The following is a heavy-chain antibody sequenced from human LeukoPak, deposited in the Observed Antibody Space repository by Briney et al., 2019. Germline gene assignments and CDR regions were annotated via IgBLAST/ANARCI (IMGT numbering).Heavy chain of an antibody. CDR1: GFTFSSNG. CDR3: ARFRSTARKFDY. V-gene: IGHV3-7*01. D-gene: IGHD6-6*01. CDR2: IKEDGSEK. J-gene: IGHJ4*02. Sequence: PGGSLSCSGAASGFTFSSNGLSWVGQAQGKGLKGVVNIKEDGSEKYYVDSVKGRFTISRDNAKNSLYLQMNSLRAEDTAVYYCARFRSTARKFDYWGQGTLVTVSS.